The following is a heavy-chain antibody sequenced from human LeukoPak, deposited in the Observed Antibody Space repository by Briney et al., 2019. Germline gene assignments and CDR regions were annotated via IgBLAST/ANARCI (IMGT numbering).Heavy chain of an antibody. D-gene: IGHD4-17*01. Sequence: SETLSLTCAVCGGSFSGYYWSWIRQPPGKGLEWIGEINHSGSTNYNPSLKSRVTISVDTSKNQFSLKLSSVTAADTAVYYCARLIYGDDYWGQGTLVTVSS. CDR3: ARLIYGDDY. CDR1: GGSFSGYY. J-gene: IGHJ4*02. V-gene: IGHV4-34*01. CDR2: INHSGST.